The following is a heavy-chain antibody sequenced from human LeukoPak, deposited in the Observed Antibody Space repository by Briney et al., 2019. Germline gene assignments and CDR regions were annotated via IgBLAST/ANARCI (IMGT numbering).Heavy chain of an antibody. Sequence: GASVKVSCKASGYTFTSYYMHWVRQAPGQGLEWMGIINPSDGSTTYAQKFQDRLTMTRDTSTTTVYMELSSLRSEDTAVYYCARSVTTVAARFDYWGQGTLVTVSS. CDR3: ARSVTTVAARFDY. V-gene: IGHV1-46*01. CDR1: GYTFTSYY. J-gene: IGHJ4*02. D-gene: IGHD4-23*01. CDR2: INPSDGST.